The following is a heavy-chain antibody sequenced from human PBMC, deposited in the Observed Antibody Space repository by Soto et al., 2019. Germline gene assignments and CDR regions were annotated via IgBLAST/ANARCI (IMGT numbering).Heavy chain of an antibody. CDR2: IYYSGST. CDR1: GGSISSYY. CDR3: ARQILRDNWFDP. Sequence: SETLSLTCTVSGGSISSYYLSWIRQPPGKGLEWIGYIYYSGSTNYNPSLKSRVTISVDTSKNQFSLKLSSVTAADTAVYYCARQILRDNWFDPWGQGTLVTVSS. V-gene: IGHV4-59*08. J-gene: IGHJ5*02.